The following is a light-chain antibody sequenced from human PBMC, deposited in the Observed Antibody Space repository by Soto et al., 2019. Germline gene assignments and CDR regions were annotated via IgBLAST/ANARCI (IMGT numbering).Light chain of an antibody. CDR2: DVT. Sequence: QSSLTQPRSVSGSPGQSVTFSCTGTSSDVGGYDYVSWYQHHPGKAPKLIIFDVTKRPSGVPDRFSGSKSGNSASLTISGLQAEDEADYHCCSYAAKYLYLFGSGTKFTV. CDR3: CSYAAKYLYL. CDR1: SSDVGGYDY. V-gene: IGLV2-11*01. J-gene: IGLJ1*01.